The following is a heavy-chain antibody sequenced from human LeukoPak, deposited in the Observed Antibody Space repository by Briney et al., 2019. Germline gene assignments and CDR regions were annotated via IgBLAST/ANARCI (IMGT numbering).Heavy chain of an antibody. D-gene: IGHD3-3*01. CDR1: GLTVSSTY. CDR3: AGDLLEWYFDY. V-gene: IGHV3-66*01. CDR2: IYSGGST. Sequence: GGSLRLSCAASGLTVSSTYMSWVRQTPGKGLEWVSVIYSGGSTYYADSVKGRFTISRDNTKNTLYLQMNSLRAEDTAVYYCAGDLLEWYFDYWGQGTLVTVSS. J-gene: IGHJ4*02.